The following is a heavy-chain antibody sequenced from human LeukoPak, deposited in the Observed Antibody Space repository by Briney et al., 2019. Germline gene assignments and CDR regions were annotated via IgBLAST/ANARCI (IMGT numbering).Heavy chain of an antibody. Sequence: GSLRLSCAASGFTFSSYAMSWVRQAPGKGLEWVSAISGSGGSTYYADSVKGRFTISRDNSKNTMYLEMNSLRAEDTAVYYCAKAANYYGSGSYLLDYWGQGTLVTVSS. V-gene: IGHV3-23*01. J-gene: IGHJ4*02. CDR1: GFTFSSYA. D-gene: IGHD3-10*01. CDR2: ISGSGGST. CDR3: AKAANYYGSGSYLLDY.